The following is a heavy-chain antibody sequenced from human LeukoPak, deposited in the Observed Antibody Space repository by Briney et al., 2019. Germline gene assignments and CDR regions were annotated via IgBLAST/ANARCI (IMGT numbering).Heavy chain of an antibody. D-gene: IGHD5-24*01. V-gene: IGHV3-21*01. J-gene: IGHJ3*02. CDR1: RLPLSRYS. CDR2: NRGSSCYI. CDR3: ARARMATGYSTDALDI. Sequence: GGSVRLSCAAWRLPLSRYSLHGVRQAPGRGREWVSFNRGSSCYIYYADSVKGRFTISRENHKNTLYLQMKRLRGQDTAVYYCARARMATGYSTDALDIWGQGTMVSVSS.